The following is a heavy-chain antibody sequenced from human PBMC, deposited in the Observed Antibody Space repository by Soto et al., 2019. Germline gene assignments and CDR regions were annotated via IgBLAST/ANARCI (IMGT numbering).Heavy chain of an antibody. CDR3: TDTWGYSSGSYYFDY. V-gene: IGHV3-23*01. CDR1: GFSFSTYA. CDR2: IGVGGGSST. J-gene: IGHJ4*02. Sequence: EVQPLESGGGFVQPGGSLRLSCAASGFSFSTYAMGWVRQAPGKGLERVSSIGVGGGSSTNYADSVKGRFTISRDNSENTLYLQMNSVRVEDTAIYYCTDTWGYSSGSYYFDYWGQGTLVTVSP. D-gene: IGHD6-19*01.